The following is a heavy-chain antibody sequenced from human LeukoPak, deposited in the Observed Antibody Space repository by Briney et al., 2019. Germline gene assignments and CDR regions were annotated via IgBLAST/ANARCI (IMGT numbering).Heavy chain of an antibody. CDR3: ARGWMSLSYYYGSGSYYDY. J-gene: IGHJ4*02. Sequence: PGGSLRLSCAASGFTFSDYYMSWIRQAPGKGLEWVTYISSSGGTMYYADSVKGRFTISRDNAKKSLYLQMNSLRAEDTAVYYCARGWMSLSYYYGSGSYYDYWGQGTLVTVSS. D-gene: IGHD3-10*01. CDR2: ISSSGGTM. V-gene: IGHV3-11*01. CDR1: GFTFSDYY.